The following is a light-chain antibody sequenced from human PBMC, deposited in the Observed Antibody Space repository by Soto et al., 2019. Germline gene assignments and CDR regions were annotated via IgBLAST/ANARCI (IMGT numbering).Light chain of an antibody. CDR3: QQYNNWPQT. CDR2: GAS. Sequence: EIVMTQSPATLSVSPGERATLSCRASQSVSSNLAGYQQKPGQAPRLLIYGASTRATGIPARFSGSGSGTEFTLTISSLQSEDVAVYYCQQYNNWPQTFGQGTKVEIK. V-gene: IGKV3-15*01. J-gene: IGKJ1*01. CDR1: QSVSSN.